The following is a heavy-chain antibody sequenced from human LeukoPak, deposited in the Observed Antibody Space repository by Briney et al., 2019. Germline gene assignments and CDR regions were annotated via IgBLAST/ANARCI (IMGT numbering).Heavy chain of an antibody. CDR2: ITSSGGSTI. Sequence: PGGSLRLSCAAPRFTFKNYEMNWVRQTPGKGLEWVSYITSSGGSTIYHADSVKGRFTISRDNAKNSLYLQMNSLRAEDTAVYYCVRGGYCSGTTCYSLNAFDIWGQGTMVTVSS. CDR3: VRGGYCSGTTCYSLNAFDI. J-gene: IGHJ3*02. D-gene: IGHD2-2*03. CDR1: RFTFKNYE. V-gene: IGHV3-48*03.